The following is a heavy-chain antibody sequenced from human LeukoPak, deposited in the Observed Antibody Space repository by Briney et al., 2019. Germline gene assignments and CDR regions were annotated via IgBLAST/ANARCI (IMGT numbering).Heavy chain of an antibody. J-gene: IGHJ4*02. D-gene: IGHD1-7*01. CDR3: AKDERNWNYNLASQTYD. V-gene: IGHV3-23*01. CDR2: ISGSGVST. CDR1: GFTFSSYA. Sequence: GGSLRLSCAASGFTFSSYAMSWVRQAPGKGLEWVSAISGSGVSTNYADSVKGRFTVSRDNSKNTLYLQMSSLRAEDTAVYYCAKDERNWNYNLASQTYDWGQGTLVTVSS.